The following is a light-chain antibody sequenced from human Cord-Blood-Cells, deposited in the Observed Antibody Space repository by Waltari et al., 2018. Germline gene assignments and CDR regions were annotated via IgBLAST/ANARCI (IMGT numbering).Light chain of an antibody. CDR1: QSISSY. V-gene: IGKV1-39*01. J-gene: IGKJ4*01. Sequence: DIQMTQSPSSLSASVGDRVTITCRASQSISSYLNWYQQKPGKAPKLLIYAASSLQSGVPSSVKDSGSGTDFTLTISSLQPEDFATYYCQQSYSTPLTCGGGTKVEIK. CDR2: AAS. CDR3: QQSYSTPLT.